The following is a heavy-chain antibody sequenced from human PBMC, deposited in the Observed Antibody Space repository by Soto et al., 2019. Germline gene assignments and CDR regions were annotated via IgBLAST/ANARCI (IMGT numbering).Heavy chain of an antibody. D-gene: IGHD2-2*02. V-gene: IGHV5-51*01. J-gene: IGHJ4*02. Sequence: LKISCKGSGYSFTSYWIGWVRQMPGKGLEWLGIIYPGDSHTRYSPSFQGQVTISADKSISTAYLQWNSLKASDTAIYYCARQGYCSTTACSTVDYWGQGTLVTVSS. CDR2: IYPGDSHT. CDR3: ARQGYCSTTACSTVDY. CDR1: GYSFTSYW.